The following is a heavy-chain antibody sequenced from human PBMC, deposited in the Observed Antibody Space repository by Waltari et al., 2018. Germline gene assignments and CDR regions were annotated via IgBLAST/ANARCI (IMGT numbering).Heavy chain of an antibody. CDR1: GFTFSSYS. V-gene: IGHV3-48*01. J-gene: IGHJ4*02. Sequence: EVQLVESGGGLVQPGGSLRLSCAASGFTFSSYSMNWVRQAPGKGLEWVSYISSSSTIYYADSVKGRFTISRDNAKNSLYLQMNSLRAEDTAVYYCARIMIVVSNFDYWGQGTLVTVSS. D-gene: IGHD3-22*01. CDR3: ARIMIVVSNFDY. CDR2: ISSSSTI.